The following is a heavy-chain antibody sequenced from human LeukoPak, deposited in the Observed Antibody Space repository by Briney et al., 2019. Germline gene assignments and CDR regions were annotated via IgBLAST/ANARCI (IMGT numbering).Heavy chain of an antibody. J-gene: IGHJ4*02. V-gene: IGHV3-48*01. D-gene: IGHD3-22*01. CDR2: LTSSSNTF. CDR3: ARSLSGYVPLCAF. CDR1: GFTFSSYS. Sequence: PGGSLRLSCEVSGFTFSSYSMTWVRQVPGKGLEWIAYLTSSSNTFYYADSVRGRFIISRDNARNSLFLQMNSLTVEDTAVYYCARSLSGYVPLCAFWGQGTLVTVSS.